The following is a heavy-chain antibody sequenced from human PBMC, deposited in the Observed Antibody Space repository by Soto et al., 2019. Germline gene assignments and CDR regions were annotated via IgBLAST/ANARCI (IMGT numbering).Heavy chain of an antibody. CDR1: GFTFSDYY. Sequence: QVQLVESGGGLVKPGGSLRLSCAASGFTFSDYYMSWIRQAPGKGLEWVSYISSSSGSTIYYADAVKGRFTIARDNAKNSLYPQMNSLRAQDTAVYYCARMAPPLDYWGQGTLVTVSS. J-gene: IGHJ4*02. D-gene: IGHD5-12*01. CDR3: ARMAPPLDY. V-gene: IGHV3-11*01. CDR2: ISSSSGSTI.